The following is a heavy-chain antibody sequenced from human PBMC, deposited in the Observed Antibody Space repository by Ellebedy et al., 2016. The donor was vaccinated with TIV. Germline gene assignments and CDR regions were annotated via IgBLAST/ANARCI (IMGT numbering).Heavy chain of an antibody. Sequence: GESLKISCAASGFTFSSYSMNWVRQAPGKGLEWVSSISSSSICIYYADSVKGRFTISRDNAKNSLYLQMNNLRDEDTAVYYCARHLVPANYFYGTDVWGQGTTVTVSS. CDR1: GFTFSSYS. V-gene: IGHV3-21*01. D-gene: IGHD2-2*01. J-gene: IGHJ6*02. CDR3: ARHLVPANYFYGTDV. CDR2: ISSSSICI.